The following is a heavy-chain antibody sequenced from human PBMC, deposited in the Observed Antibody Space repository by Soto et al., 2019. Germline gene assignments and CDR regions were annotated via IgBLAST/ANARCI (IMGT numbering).Heavy chain of an antibody. J-gene: IGHJ6*03. CDR2: INHSGST. D-gene: IGHD3-10*01. Sequence: LSLTCAIYGGSFSGYYWSWIRQPPGKGLEWIGEINHSGSTNYNPSLKSRVTISVDTSKNQSSLKLSSVTAADTAVYYCARRVVYYGSGSYYKYYYYYMDVWGKGTTVTVSS. CDR3: ARRVVYYGSGSYYKYYYYYMDV. V-gene: IGHV4-34*01. CDR1: GGSFSGYY.